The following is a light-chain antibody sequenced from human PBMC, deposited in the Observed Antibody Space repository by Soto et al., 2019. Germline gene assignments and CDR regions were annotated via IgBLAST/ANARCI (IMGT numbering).Light chain of an antibody. CDR1: RWVRSY. CDR3: QQRTNWPKT. Sequence: EIVLTQSPATLSLSPGERATLSCRVSRWVRSYLAWSQQKPGQAPRLLISGPSNRATGVPARFIASGSGTDFTLTISSLEPEDFAVSYCQQRTNWPKTFGQGTKVEI. V-gene: IGKV3-11*01. J-gene: IGKJ1*01. CDR2: GPS.